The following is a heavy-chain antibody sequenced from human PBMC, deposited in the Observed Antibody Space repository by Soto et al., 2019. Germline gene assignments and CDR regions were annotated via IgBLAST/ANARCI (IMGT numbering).Heavy chain of an antibody. J-gene: IGHJ6*02. CDR1: GFTFSNYG. CDR3: AKLLKRSPVADPWYYGMDV. V-gene: IGHV3-30*18. CDR2: ISYDGSNK. D-gene: IGHD6-19*01. Sequence: QVQLVESGGGVVQPGRSLRLSCAASGFTFSNYGMHWVRQAPGKGLEWVAVISYDGSNKYYADSVKGRFTISRDNSENTLYLQMNSLRAEDTAVYYCAKLLKRSPVADPWYYGMDVWGQGTTVTVSS.